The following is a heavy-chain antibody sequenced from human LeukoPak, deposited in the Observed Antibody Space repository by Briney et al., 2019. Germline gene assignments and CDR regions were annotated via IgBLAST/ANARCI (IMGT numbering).Heavy chain of an antibody. D-gene: IGHD3-16*01. V-gene: IGHV3-9*01. CDR3: AKDYMIGLDY. CDR1: GFTFDDYA. CDR2: ISWNSGNI. Sequence: GRTLRLSCAASGFTFDDYAMHWVRQAPGTGLEWVSGISWNSGNIGYADSVKGRFTISRDNAKNSLYLQMNSLRAEDTAVYYCAKDYMIGLDYWGQGTLVTVSS. J-gene: IGHJ4*02.